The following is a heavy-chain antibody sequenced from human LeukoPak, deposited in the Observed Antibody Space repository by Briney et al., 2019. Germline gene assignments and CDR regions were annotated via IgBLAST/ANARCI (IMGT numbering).Heavy chain of an antibody. V-gene: IGHV4-34*01. CDR2: INHSGST. J-gene: IGHJ5*02. Sequence: SETLSLTCAVYGGSFSGYYWSWIRQPPGKGLGWIGEINHSGSTNYNPSLKSRVTISVDTSKNQFSLKLSSVTAADTAVYYCATAGITIFGVVPSGLWFDPWGQGTLVTVSS. D-gene: IGHD3-3*01. CDR3: ATAGITIFGVVPSGLWFDP. CDR1: GGSFSGYY.